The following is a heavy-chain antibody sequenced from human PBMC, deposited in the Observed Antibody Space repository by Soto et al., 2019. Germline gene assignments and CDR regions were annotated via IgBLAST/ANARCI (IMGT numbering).Heavy chain of an antibody. V-gene: IGHV3-30*18. CDR1: RFTFNIYG. J-gene: IGHJ4*02. Sequence: GGSLRLSCAASRFTFNIYGMHWVRQAPDKGLEWVALISYDGSNQYYADSVKGRFTIFRDNSKNTLFLQMNSLRADDTAVYYCAKDQASGQGSFDSWGQGTLVTVSS. CDR3: AKDQASGQGSFDS. CDR2: ISYDGSNQ.